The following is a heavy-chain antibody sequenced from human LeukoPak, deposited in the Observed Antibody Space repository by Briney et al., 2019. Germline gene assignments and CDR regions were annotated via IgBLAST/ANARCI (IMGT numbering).Heavy chain of an antibody. V-gene: IGHV4-59*01. CDR1: GGSISSYY. D-gene: IGHD3-16*02. CDR2: IYYTGTT. J-gene: IGHJ4*02. CDR3: ARYDVWGTYRAFDY. Sequence: RASETLSLTCSVSGGSISSYYWIWIRQFPGKGLEYIGYIYYTGTTNYNPSLKSRVTISVDTSKNQFSLRLASVSAADTAVYYCARYDVWGTYRAFDYWGQGTLVTVSS.